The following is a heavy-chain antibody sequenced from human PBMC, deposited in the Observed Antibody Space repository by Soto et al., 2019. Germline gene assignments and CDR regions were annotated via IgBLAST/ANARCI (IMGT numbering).Heavy chain of an antibody. V-gene: IGHV1-69*04. CDR2: IIPILGIA. J-gene: IGHJ4*02. D-gene: IGHD5-12*01. CDR1: GGTFSSYT. Sequence: ASVKVSCKASGGTFSSYTISWVRQAPGQGLEWMGRIIPILGIANYAQKFQGRVTITADKSTSTAYMELSSLRSEDTAVYYRAREYQGSGSADGALDYWGQGTLVTVS. CDR3: AREYQGSGSADGALDY.